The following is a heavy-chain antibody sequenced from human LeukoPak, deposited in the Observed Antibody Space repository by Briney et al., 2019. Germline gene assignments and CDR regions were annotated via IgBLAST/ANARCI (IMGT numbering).Heavy chain of an antibody. V-gene: IGHV4-59*01. J-gene: IGHJ5*02. Sequence: SETLSLTCTVSGGSISSYHWGWIRQPPGKGLEWIGYIYYSGSTNYNPSLKSRVTISVDTSKNQFSLKVNSVTAADTAVYYCARVVAGRRFDPWGQGTLVTVSS. CDR2: IYYSGST. D-gene: IGHD6-19*01. CDR3: ARVVAGRRFDP. CDR1: GGSISSYH.